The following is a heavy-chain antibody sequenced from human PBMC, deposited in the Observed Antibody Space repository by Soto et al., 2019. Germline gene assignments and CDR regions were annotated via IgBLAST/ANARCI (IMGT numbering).Heavy chain of an antibody. J-gene: IGHJ6*02. Sequence: SLRLSCAASGFTFSDAWMNWVRQAPGKGLEWVGRIKSKTDGGTTDYGAPEKSKFTISRDDSKSMLYLQMNSLKTEDTAVYYCTCSSSWYGYYYYGMDVWGQGTTVTVSS. CDR2: IKSKTDGGTT. D-gene: IGHD6-13*01. CDR1: GFTFSDAW. V-gene: IGHV3-15*07. CDR3: TCSSSWYGYYYYGMDV.